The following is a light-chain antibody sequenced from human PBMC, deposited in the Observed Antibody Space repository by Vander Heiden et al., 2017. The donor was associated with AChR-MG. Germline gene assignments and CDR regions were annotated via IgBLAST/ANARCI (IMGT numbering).Light chain of an antibody. V-gene: IGKV1-39*01. Sequence: DIQMTQSPSSLSASVGDRLTITCRASQGISNHLNWYQQIPGKAPKVLIYGASTLQSGVSSRFSGSGSGTDFTLTISRLQPEDFATYYCQQSDITPRTFGQGTRVEMK. CDR2: GAS. CDR3: QQSDITPRT. CDR1: QGISNH. J-gene: IGKJ1*01.